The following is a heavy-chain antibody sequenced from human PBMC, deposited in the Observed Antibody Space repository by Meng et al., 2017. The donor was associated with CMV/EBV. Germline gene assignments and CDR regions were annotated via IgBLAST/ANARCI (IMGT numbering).Heavy chain of an antibody. CDR2: ISSSSSYT. D-gene: IGHD3/OR15-3a*01. CDR3: ARDRTGYPFDY. J-gene: IGHJ4*02. Sequence: VQLVESGGGLGKPGGSLRLSCAASGFTFSDYYMSWIRQAPGKGLEWVSYISSSSSYTNYADSVKGRFTISRDNAKNSLYLQMNSLRAEDTAVYYCARDRTGYPFDYWGQGTLVTVSS. CDR1: GFTFSDYY. V-gene: IGHV3-11*05.